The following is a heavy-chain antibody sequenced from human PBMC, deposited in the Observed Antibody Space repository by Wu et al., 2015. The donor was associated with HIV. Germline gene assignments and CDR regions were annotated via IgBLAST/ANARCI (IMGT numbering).Heavy chain of an antibody. D-gene: IGHD4-23*01. CDR2: INPKSGAT. J-gene: IGHJ2*01. Sequence: QVQLVQSGAEVKKPGASVKVSCKASGYTFSGYWMHWVRQAPGQGLEWMGWINPKSGATNYAQKFQGRVTMTRDTSVSTAYMELNRLTSDDTAMYYCARVGGWELRYWYFDLWGRGTLLTVSS. V-gene: IGHV1-2*02. CDR3: ARVGGWELRYWYFDL. CDR1: GYTFSGYW.